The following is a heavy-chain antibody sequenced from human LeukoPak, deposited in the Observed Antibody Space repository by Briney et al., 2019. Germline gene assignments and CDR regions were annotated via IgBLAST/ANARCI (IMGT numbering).Heavy chain of an antibody. CDR1: GFTFSSYS. V-gene: IGHV3-21*01. CDR3: ARGLRWSPGYFDY. CDR2: ISSSSSYI. J-gene: IGHJ4*02. D-gene: IGHD4-23*01. Sequence: GGSLRLSCAASGFTFSSYSMNWVRQAPGKGLEWVSSISSSSSYIYYADSVKGRSTISRDNAKNSLYLQMNSLRAEDTAVYYCARGLRWSPGYFDYWGQGTLVTVSS.